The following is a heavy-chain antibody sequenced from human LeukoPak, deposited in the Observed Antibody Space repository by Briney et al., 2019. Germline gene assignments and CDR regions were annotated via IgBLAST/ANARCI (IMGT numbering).Heavy chain of an antibody. D-gene: IGHD3-9*01. CDR2: IYYSGST. Sequence: SETLSLTCAVYGGSFSGYYWSWIRQPPGKGLEWIGYIYYSGSTNYNPSLKSRVTISVDTSKNQFSLKLSSVTAADTAVYYCARFTPYYDILTGYSHFDYWGQGTLVTVSS. J-gene: IGHJ4*02. V-gene: IGHV4-59*01. CDR1: GGSFSGYY. CDR3: ARFTPYYDILTGYSHFDY.